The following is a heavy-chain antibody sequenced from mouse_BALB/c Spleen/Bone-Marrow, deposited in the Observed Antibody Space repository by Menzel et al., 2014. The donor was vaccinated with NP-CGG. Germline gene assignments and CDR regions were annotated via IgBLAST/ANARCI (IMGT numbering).Heavy chain of an antibody. CDR2: INPYNGDT. V-gene: IGHV1-37*01. D-gene: IGHD2-3*01. CDR1: GYSFTGYF. CDR3: GGQDGYYGGFAY. J-gene: IGHJ3*01. Sequence: VQLQQSGPELVKPGASVKISCKASGYSFTGYFMNWVKQSHGKSLGWIGRINPYNGDTFYNQKFKGKATLTVDKSSSTAHMELLSLTSEDSAAYYCGGQDGYYGGFAYWGQGTLVTVSA.